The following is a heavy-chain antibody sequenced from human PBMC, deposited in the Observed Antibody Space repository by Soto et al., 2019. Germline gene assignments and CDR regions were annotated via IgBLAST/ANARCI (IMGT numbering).Heavy chain of an antibody. J-gene: IGHJ5*02. V-gene: IGHV4-59*01. Sequence: SETLSLACTVSGGSISSYYWSWIRQPPGKGLEWIGYIYYSGSTNYNPSLKSRVTISVDTSKNQFSLKLSSVTAADTAVYYCARDRSYYYGSGQAGWFDPWGQGTLVT. CDR1: GGSISSYY. CDR3: ARDRSYYYGSGQAGWFDP. D-gene: IGHD3-10*01. CDR2: IYYSGST.